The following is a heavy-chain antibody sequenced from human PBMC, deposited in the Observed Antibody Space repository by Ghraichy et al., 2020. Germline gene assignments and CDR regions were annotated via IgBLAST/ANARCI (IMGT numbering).Heavy chain of an antibody. D-gene: IGHD2-2*01. J-gene: IGHJ2*01. CDR1: GFTFSSYW. CDR2: IKQDGSEK. V-gene: IGHV3-7*03. CDR3: ARGHYLDHSLGYCSSTSCSPPIWYFDL. Sequence: GESLNISCAASGFTFSSYWMSWVRQAPGKGLEWVANIKQDGSEKYYVDSVKGRFTISRDNAKNSLYLQMNSLRAEDTAVYYCARGHYLDHSLGYCSSTSCSPPIWYFDLWGRGTLVTVSS.